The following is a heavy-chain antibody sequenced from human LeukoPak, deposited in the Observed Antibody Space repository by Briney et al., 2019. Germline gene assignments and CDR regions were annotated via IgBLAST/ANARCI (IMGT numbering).Heavy chain of an antibody. CDR3: AREVDSSGYYYDY. V-gene: IGHV1-69*04. D-gene: IGHD3-22*01. CDR1: GGTFISYT. CDR2: IIPILGIA. Sequence: GASVKVSCKASGGTFISYTITWVRQAPGQGLEWMGRIIPILGIANYAQKFQGRVTITADKSTSTAYMELSSLRSEDTAVYYCAREVDSSGYYYDYWGQGTLVTVSS. J-gene: IGHJ4*02.